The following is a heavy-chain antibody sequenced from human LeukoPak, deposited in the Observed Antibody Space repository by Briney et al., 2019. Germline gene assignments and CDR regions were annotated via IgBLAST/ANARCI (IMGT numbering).Heavy chain of an antibody. CDR2: IYYSGST. J-gene: IGHJ4*02. Sequence: SETLSLTCTVSGGSISSYYWSWIRQPPGKGLEWIGYIYYSGSTNYNPSLKSRVTISVDTSKNQFSLKLSSVTAADTAVYYCARGIMWEPLGYYFDYWGQGTLVTVSS. CDR1: GGSISSYY. V-gene: IGHV4-59*01. D-gene: IGHD1-26*01. CDR3: ARGIMWEPLGYYFDY.